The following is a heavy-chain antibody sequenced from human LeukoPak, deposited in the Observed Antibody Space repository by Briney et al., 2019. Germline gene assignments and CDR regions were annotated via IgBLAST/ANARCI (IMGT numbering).Heavy chain of an antibody. V-gene: IGHV4-61*02. D-gene: IGHD6-13*01. CDR1: GGSISSGGYY. Sequence: SSETLSLTCTVSGGSISSGGYYWSWIRQPAGKGLEWIGRIYTSGSTNYNPSLKSRVTMSVDTSKNQFSLKLSSVTAADTAVYCCAREVNSTTWRPLDYWGQGTLVTVSS. CDR2: IYTSGST. J-gene: IGHJ4*02. CDR3: AREVNSTTWRPLDY.